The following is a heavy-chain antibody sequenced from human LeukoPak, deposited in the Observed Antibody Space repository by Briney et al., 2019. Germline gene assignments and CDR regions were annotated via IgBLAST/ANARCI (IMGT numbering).Heavy chain of an antibody. CDR3: ARVGFWSAHAFDI. Sequence: PSETLSLTCTVSGYSISSGYYWGWIRQPPGKGLEWTGSLDHSGSTYYNPSLKSRVTMSVDTSKNQFSLKLSSVTAADTAVYYCARVGFWSAHAFDIWGQGTMVTVSS. CDR1: GYSISSGYY. CDR2: LDHSGST. V-gene: IGHV4-38-2*02. J-gene: IGHJ3*02. D-gene: IGHD3-3*01.